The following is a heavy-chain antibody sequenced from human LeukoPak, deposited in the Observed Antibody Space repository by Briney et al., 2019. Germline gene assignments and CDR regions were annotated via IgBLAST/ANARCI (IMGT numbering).Heavy chain of an antibody. CDR2: IKSKTDGGTT. V-gene: IGHV3-15*01. CDR3: TTATNDITIFGVDAYYYYYGMDV. Sequence: PGGSLRLSCAASGFTFTNYAMSWVRQAPGKGLEWVGRIKSKTDGGTTDYAAPVKGRFTISRDDSKNTLYLQMNSLKTEDTAVYYCTTATNDITIFGVDAYYYYYGMDVWGQGTTVTVSS. D-gene: IGHD3-3*01. J-gene: IGHJ6*02. CDR1: GFTFTNYA.